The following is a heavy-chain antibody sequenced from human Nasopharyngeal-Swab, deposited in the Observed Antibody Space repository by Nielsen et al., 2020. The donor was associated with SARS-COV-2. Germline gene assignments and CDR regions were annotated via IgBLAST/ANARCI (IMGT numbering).Heavy chain of an antibody. CDR1: GGSISSSSYY. CDR2: MYSSGST. Sequence: SGTLSLTCNVSGGSISSSSYYWGWIRQPPGKGLEWIGSMYSSGSTYYNPSLKSRVTISVDTSKNQFSLKLNSVTAADTAVYYCARTSGWYGLGDVYYFDYWGQGTLVTVSS. CDR3: ARTSGWYGLGDVYYFDY. V-gene: IGHV4-39*01. D-gene: IGHD6-19*01. J-gene: IGHJ4*02.